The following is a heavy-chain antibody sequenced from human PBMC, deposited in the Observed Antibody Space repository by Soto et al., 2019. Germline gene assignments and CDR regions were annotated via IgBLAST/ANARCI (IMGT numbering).Heavy chain of an antibody. V-gene: IGHV1-2*04. J-gene: IGHJ3*02. CDR2: INPNSGGT. CDR3: ARGQSVGAGNDAFDI. CDR1: GYTFTGHY. D-gene: IGHD1-26*01. Sequence: QVQLVQSGAEVKKPGASVKVSCKTSGYTFTGHYMHWVRQAPGQGLEWMGWINPNSGGTNYAQKFQGWVTMTRDTSINTAYMELSRLKSDDTAVYYCARGQSVGAGNDAFDIWGQGTMVTVSS.